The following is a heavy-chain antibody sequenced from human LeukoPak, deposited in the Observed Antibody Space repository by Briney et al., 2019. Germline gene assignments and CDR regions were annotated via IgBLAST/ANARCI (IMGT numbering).Heavy chain of an antibody. V-gene: IGHV3-9*01. Sequence: PGGSLRLSCAASGFTFDDYAMHWVRQAPGKGLEWVSGISWNSGSIGYADSVKGRFTISRDNSKNTLYLQMNSLRAEDTAVYYCAKSPDYDFWSGYYADYWGQGTLVTVSS. CDR3: AKSPDYDFWSGYYADY. CDR1: GFTFDDYA. J-gene: IGHJ4*02. CDR2: ISWNSGSI. D-gene: IGHD3-3*01.